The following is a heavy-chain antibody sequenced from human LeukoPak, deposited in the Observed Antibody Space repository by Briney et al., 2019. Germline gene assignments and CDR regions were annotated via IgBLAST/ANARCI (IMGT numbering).Heavy chain of an antibody. Sequence: SETLSLTCTASGGSISSYSWSWIRQPAGKGLEWIGLIYTSGSTNYNPPLKSRVTMSVDTSKNQFSLKLTSVTAADTAVYYCARGGLVWFGSSRWFDPWGQGTLVTVSS. J-gene: IGHJ5*02. CDR2: IYTSGST. V-gene: IGHV4-4*07. CDR3: ARGGLVWFGSSRWFDP. CDR1: GGSISSYS. D-gene: IGHD3-10*01.